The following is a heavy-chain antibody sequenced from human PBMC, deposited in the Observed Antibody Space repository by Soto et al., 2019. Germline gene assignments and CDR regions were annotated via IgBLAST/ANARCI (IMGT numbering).Heavy chain of an antibody. J-gene: IGHJ6*04. V-gene: IGHV4-31*03. D-gene: IGHD3-10*01. CDR1: GGSISSGGYY. CDR3: ARADYYGSGRSMDV. CDR2: IYYSGST. Sequence: QVQLQESGPGLVKPSQTLSLTCTVSGGSISSGGYYWSWIRPPPGTGLEWIGYIYYSGSTYYNPSLKRRVTRAVDTSKNQFSLKLSAVTAADTAVDDCARADYYGSGRSMDVWGKGTTVTVSS.